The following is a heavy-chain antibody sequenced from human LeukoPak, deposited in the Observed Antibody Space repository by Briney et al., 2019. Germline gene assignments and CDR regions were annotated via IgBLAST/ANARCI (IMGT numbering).Heavy chain of an antibody. CDR3: ARGSGDYGDANFDY. CDR1: GGSISSGGYY. CDR2: IYYSGNT. V-gene: IGHV4-31*03. J-gene: IGHJ4*02. Sequence: SQTLSLTCTVSGGSISSGGYYWSWIRQHPGKGLEWIGYIYYSGNTYYNPSLKSRVTISVDTSKNQFSLKLSSVTAADTAVYYCARGSGDYGDANFDYWGQGTLVTVSS. D-gene: IGHD4-17*01.